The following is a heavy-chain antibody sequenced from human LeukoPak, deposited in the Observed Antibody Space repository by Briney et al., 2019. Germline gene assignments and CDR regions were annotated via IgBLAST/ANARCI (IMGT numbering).Heavy chain of an antibody. CDR2: INSDGTT. CDR1: GFTFSSYW. V-gene: IGHV3-74*01. J-gene: IGHJ4*02. Sequence: GGTLRLSCAASGFTFSSYWMHWVRQAPGKGLVWVSRINSDGTTSYADSVKGRFTISRDNAKNTLYLQMNSLRAEDTAVYYCARDGSLPDYWGQGTLVTVSS. CDR3: ARDGSLPDY.